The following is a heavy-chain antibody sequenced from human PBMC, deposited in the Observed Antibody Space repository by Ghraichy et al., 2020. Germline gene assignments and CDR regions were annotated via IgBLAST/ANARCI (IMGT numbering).Heavy chain of an antibody. CDR2: ISYSGNT. V-gene: IGHV4-61*08. CDR3: ARGKYISPFGPFDY. J-gene: IGHJ4*02. CDR1: GDSVSNSGYY. Sequence: SETLSLTCTVSGDSVSNSGYYWSWVRQPPGNRLEWIGYISYSGNTYYNPSLKSRVTISIDTSKNQFSLRLTSVTAADTAVYYCARGKYISPFGPFDYWGQGTLVSVSS. D-gene: IGHD3-10*01.